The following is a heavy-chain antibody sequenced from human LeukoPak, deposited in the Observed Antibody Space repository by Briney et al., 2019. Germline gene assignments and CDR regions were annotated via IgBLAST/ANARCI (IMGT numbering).Heavy chain of an antibody. V-gene: IGHV3-30*02. J-gene: IGHJ4*02. CDR1: GFSFRTYG. CDR2: IQYDGSNK. CDR3: ARGNNYYDSSGYLDY. D-gene: IGHD3-22*01. Sequence: GGSLRLSCAASGFSFRTYGMHWVRQAPGKGLDWVAFIQYDGSNKYYSDSVKGRFTISRDNSKNTLYLQMNSLRAEDTAVYYCARGNNYYDSSGYLDYWGQGTLVTVSS.